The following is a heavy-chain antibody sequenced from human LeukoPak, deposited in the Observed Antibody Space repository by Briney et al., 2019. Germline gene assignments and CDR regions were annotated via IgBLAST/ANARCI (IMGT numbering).Heavy chain of an antibody. CDR1: GFTFSDYY. J-gene: IGHJ4*02. CDR3: GSAGRYQRGYSGYDTFDY. Sequence: PGGSLRLSCAASGFTFSDYYMSWVRQAPGKGLEWVSYISSSGSTIYYADSVKGRFTISRDNAKNSLYLQMNSLRAEDTAVYYCGSAGRYQRGYSGYDTFDYWGQGTLVTVSS. CDR2: ISSSGSTI. V-gene: IGHV3-11*01. D-gene: IGHD5-12*01.